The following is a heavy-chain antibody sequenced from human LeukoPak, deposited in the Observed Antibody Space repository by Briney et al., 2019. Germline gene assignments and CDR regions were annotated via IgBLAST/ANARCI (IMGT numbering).Heavy chain of an antibody. Sequence: PSVTLSLTCTVSGGSISSGSYYWSWIRQPAGKGLEWIGRIYTSGSTNYNPSLESRVTISVDTSKNRFSLKLSSVTAADTAVYYCARDRYSGYDGFGAFDIWGQGTMVTVSS. J-gene: IGHJ3*02. CDR1: GGSISSGSYY. CDR3: ARDRYSGYDGFGAFDI. D-gene: IGHD5-12*01. CDR2: IYTSGST. V-gene: IGHV4-61*02.